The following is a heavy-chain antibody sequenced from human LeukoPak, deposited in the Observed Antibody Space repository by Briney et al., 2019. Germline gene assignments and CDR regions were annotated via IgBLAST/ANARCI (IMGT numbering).Heavy chain of an antibody. J-gene: IGHJ4*02. CDR3: ARAITMVGGVIITGFDY. D-gene: IGHD3-10*01. V-gene: IGHV4-39*01. CDR1: GGSLSSSSYY. CDR2: IYYSGST. Sequence: PSETLSLTCTVSGGSLSSSSYYWGWIRQPPGKGLEWIGSIYYSGSTYYNPSLKSRATISVDTPKNQFSLKVSSVTAADAAVYYCARAITMVGGVIITGFDYWGQGTLVTVPS.